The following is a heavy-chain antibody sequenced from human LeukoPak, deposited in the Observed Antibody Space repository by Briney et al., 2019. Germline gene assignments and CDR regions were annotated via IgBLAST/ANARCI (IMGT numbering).Heavy chain of an antibody. D-gene: IGHD3-22*01. V-gene: IGHV1-18*01. Sequence: ASVKVSCKASGYIFTQYGISWVRQAPGQGLEWMAWISTYNGNANYAQKFQGRVTITTDESTSTAYMELSSLRSEDTAVYYCARAGAYYDSSGSPSWYYYYMDVWGKGTTVTVSS. CDR2: ISTYNGNA. CDR1: GYIFTQYG. J-gene: IGHJ6*03. CDR3: ARAGAYYDSSGSPSWYYYYMDV.